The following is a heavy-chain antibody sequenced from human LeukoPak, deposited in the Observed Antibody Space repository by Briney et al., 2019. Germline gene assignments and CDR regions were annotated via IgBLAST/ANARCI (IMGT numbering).Heavy chain of an antibody. D-gene: IGHD2-15*01. V-gene: IGHV4-34*01. CDR2: INHSGST. Sequence: SETLSLTCAVYGGSFSGYYWSWIRQPPGKGLEWIGEINHSGSTNYNPSLKGRVTISVDTSKNQFSLKLSSVTAADTAVYYCGGSKGYFDYWGQGTLVTVSS. CDR3: GGSKGYFDY. CDR1: GGSFSGYY. J-gene: IGHJ4*02.